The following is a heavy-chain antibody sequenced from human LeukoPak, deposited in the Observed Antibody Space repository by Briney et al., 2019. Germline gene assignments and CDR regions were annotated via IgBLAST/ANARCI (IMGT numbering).Heavy chain of an antibody. D-gene: IGHD3-22*01. V-gene: IGHV4-59*01. CDR2: IYYSGST. CDR3: ARGRYYYDSSGYY. Sequence: SETLSLTCTVSGGSISSYYWSWIRQPPGKGLEGIGYIYYSGSTNYNPSLKSRVTISVDTSKNQFSLKLSSVTAADTAVYYCARGRYYYDSSGYYWGQGTLVTVSS. CDR1: GGSISSYY. J-gene: IGHJ4*02.